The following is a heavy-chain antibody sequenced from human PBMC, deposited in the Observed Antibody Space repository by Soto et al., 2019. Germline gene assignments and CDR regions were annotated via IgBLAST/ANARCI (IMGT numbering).Heavy chain of an antibody. CDR1: GFTFSSYA. J-gene: IGHJ4*02. Sequence: EVQLLESGGGLVQPGGSLRLSCAASGFTFSSYAMSWVRQAPGKGLEWVSAISGSGGSTYYADSVKGRFTISRDNSKNTLYLQMNSLRAEDTAVYYSAKDLSIIVVVPAAGHWGQGTLVTVSS. CDR3: AKDLSIIVVVPAAGH. CDR2: ISGSGGST. D-gene: IGHD2-2*01. V-gene: IGHV3-23*01.